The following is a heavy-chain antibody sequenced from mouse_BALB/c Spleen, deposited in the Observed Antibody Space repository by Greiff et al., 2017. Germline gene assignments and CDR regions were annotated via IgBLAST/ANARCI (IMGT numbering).Heavy chain of an antibody. CDR1: GYTFTDYN. J-gene: IGHJ2*01. D-gene: IGHD2-2*01. Sequence: EVQLQQSGPELVKPGASVKISCKASGYTFTDYNMHWVKQSHGKSLEWIGYIYPYNGGTGYNQKFKSKATLTVDNSSSTAYMELRSLTSEDSAVYYCAREEGDYGYPYYFDYWGQGTTLTVSS. CDR2: IYPYNGGT. CDR3: AREEGDYGYPYYFDY. V-gene: IGHV1S29*02.